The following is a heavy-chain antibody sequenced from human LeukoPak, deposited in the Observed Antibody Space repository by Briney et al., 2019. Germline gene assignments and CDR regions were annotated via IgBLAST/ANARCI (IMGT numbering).Heavy chain of an antibody. CDR1: GGSISSRSYY. Sequence: SETLSLTCTVSGGSISSRSYYWSWIRQPAGKGLEWIGRIYTSGSTNYNPSLKSRVTISVDTSKNQFSLKLSSVTAADTAVYYCARARHIVVVPAAMWFDPWGQGTLVTVSS. J-gene: IGHJ5*02. CDR3: ARARHIVVVPAAMWFDP. D-gene: IGHD2-2*01. V-gene: IGHV4-61*02. CDR2: IYTSGST.